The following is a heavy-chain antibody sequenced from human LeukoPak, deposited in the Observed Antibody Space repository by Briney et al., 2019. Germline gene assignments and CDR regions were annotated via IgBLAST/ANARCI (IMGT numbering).Heavy chain of an antibody. V-gene: IGHV1-18*01. D-gene: IGHD3-22*01. J-gene: IGHJ6*02. CDR3: ARPLPAYYYYDSSGYSVGYYYYGMDV. CDR1: GYTFNTYG. Sequence: ASVKVSCKASGYTFNTYGIRWVRQAPGQGLEWMGYISFYNGNTNYAQNLQGRVTMTTDTSASTAYMELRSLTSDDTAIYYCARPLPAYYYYDSSGYSVGYYYYGMDVWGQGTTVTVSS. CDR2: ISFYNGNT.